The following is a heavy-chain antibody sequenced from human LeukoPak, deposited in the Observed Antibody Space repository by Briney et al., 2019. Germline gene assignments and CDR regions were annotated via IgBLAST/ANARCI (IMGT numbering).Heavy chain of an antibody. J-gene: IGHJ4*02. CDR3: ARLGSGWPFDY. Sequence: KPSETLSLTCTVSGGSISSDDWSWIRQPPGKGLEWIGWIYASGITNYNPSLKSRVTISVDTSKNQFSLKLTSVTAADTAVYYCARLGSGWPFDYWGQGTLVTVSS. D-gene: IGHD6-25*01. CDR1: GGSISSDD. CDR2: IYASGIT. V-gene: IGHV4-4*09.